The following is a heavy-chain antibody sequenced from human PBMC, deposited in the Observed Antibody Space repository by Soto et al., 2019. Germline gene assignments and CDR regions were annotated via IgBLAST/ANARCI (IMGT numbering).Heavy chain of an antibody. Sequence: GESLKISCKGSGYSFTSYWISWVRQMPGKGLEWMGRIDPSDSYTNYSPSFQGHVTISADKSISTAYLQWSSLKASDTAMYYCARLSTPGWSGYAQFDPWGQGTLVRVSS. D-gene: IGHD3-3*01. V-gene: IGHV5-10-1*01. CDR2: IDPSDSYT. CDR3: ARLSTPGWSGYAQFDP. CDR1: GYSFTSYW. J-gene: IGHJ5*02.